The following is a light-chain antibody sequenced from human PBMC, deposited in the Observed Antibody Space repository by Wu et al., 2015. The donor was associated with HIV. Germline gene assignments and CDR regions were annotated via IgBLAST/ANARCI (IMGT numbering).Light chain of an antibody. CDR3: QQYGGSSYS. CDR2: GAS. Sequence: EIVLTQSPGTLSLSPGERATLSCRASQSVRSSYLAWYQQKPGQAPRLLIYGASNRATGIPDRFTGSESGTDFTLTISRLEPEDFAVYYCQQYGGSSYSFGQGTELEI. CDR1: QSVRSSY. V-gene: IGKV3-20*01. J-gene: IGKJ2*03.